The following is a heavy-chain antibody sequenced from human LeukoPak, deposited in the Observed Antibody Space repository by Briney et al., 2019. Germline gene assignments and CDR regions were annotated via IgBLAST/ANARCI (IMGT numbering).Heavy chain of an antibody. CDR3: AKLGGSDFDY. J-gene: IGHJ4*02. V-gene: IGHV3-30*02. CDR1: GFTFSSYG. D-gene: IGHD1-26*01. Sequence: GGSLRLSCAASGFTFSSYGMHWVRQAPGKGLEWVAFIRYDGSNKYYADSVKGRFTISRDNSKNTLYLQMNSLRAGDTAVHYCAKLGGSDFDYWGQGTLVTVSS. CDR2: IRYDGSNK.